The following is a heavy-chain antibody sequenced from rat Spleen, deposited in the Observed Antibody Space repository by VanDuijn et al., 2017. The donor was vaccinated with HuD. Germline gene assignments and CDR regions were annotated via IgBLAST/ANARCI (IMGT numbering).Heavy chain of an antibody. Sequence: EVKLVESGGGLVQPGRSLKLSCVASGFTFNNYWMTWIRQTPGKGLEWVASITNTGGSIYYPDSVKGRFTISRDNAKSTLYLQMNSLRSEDTATYYCTRDMDSRYPGITTNYFDYWGQGVMVTVSS. V-gene: IGHV5-31*01. J-gene: IGHJ2*01. CDR3: TRDMDSRYPGITTNYFDY. D-gene: IGHD1-4*01. CDR2: ITNTGGSI. CDR1: GFTFNNYW.